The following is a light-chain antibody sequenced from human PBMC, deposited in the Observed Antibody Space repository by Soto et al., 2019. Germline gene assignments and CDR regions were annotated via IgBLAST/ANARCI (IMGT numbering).Light chain of an antibody. Sequence: DSQMTQSPSSLSASVGDRVTITCRASQGISNYLAGYQLKPGKVPKLLISAASTLQSGVPSRFSGIGSGTDFTLTISSLQTQDVANYDCQKYHSARPALTFGPGTKVDIK. CDR3: QKYHSARPALT. CDR2: AAS. CDR1: QGISNY. V-gene: IGKV1-27*01. J-gene: IGKJ3*01.